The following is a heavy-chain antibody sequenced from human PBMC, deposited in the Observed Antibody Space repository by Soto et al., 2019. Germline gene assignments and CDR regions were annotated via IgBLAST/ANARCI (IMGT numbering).Heavy chain of an antibody. CDR3: TRLSGDHVAFFSYGMGV. D-gene: IGHD2-21*01. Sequence: DVQLVESGGTLVQPGGSLRLSCAASGFTFSTYWMNWVRQVPGKGLVWLAGMKSDGTITNYADSVKGRFTISRDNVKNALSLQMNGLRGEATAVYSSTRLSGDHVAFFSYGMGVWGRWIRVTVYS. CDR1: GFTFSTYW. V-gene: IGHV3-74*01. J-gene: IGHJ6*01. CDR2: MKSDGTIT.